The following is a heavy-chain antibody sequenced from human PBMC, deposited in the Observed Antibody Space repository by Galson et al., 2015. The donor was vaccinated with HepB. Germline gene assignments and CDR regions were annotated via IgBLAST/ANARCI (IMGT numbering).Heavy chain of an antibody. CDR1: GYTFTSHD. Sequence: SVKVSCKASGYTFTSHDINWVRQATGQGLEWMGWMNPNSGNTGSAPKFQGRVTMTSDASISTAYMELSSLRSDDTAVYFCARGRSSWYLTHWGQGTLITVS. V-gene: IGHV1-8*01. CDR2: MNPNSGNT. J-gene: IGHJ4*02. D-gene: IGHD6-13*01. CDR3: ARGRSSWYLTH.